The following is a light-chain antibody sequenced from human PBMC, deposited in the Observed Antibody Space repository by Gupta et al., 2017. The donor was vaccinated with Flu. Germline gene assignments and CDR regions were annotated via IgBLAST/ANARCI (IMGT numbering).Light chain of an antibody. V-gene: IGLV2-8*01. CDR2: EVS. J-gene: IGLJ2*01. CDR3: SSYAGSNNFVV. Sequence: QSALTQPPSASRSPGQSVTISCTGTSSDVGGYNYVSWYQQHPGKAPKLMIYEVSKRPSGVPDRFSGSKSGNTASLTVSGLQAEDEADYSCSSYAGSNNFVVFGGGTKLTVL. CDR1: SSDVGGYNY.